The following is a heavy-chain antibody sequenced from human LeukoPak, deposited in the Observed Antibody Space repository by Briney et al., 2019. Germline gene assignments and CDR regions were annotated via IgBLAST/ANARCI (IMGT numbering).Heavy chain of an antibody. Sequence: ASVKVSCKASGYSFSRFHMHWVRQAPGQGLEWMAIINPSGGSPTYAQKFQGRVTVTTDMSTTTVHMELRSLRSEDTAVYYCARAGIPRNYDFWSGYNPGAYYYYMHVWGQGTTVTVSS. V-gene: IGHV1-46*01. J-gene: IGHJ6*03. CDR3: ARAGIPRNYDFWSGYNPGAYYYYMHV. D-gene: IGHD3-3*01. CDR2: INPSGGSP. CDR1: GYSFSRFH.